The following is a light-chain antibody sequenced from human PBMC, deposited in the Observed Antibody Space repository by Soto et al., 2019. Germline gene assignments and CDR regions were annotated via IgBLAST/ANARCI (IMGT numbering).Light chain of an antibody. CDR2: DVS. Sequence: QSALTQPRSVSGSPGQSVTISCTGTSSDVGGYHYVSWYQQHPGKAPKLMIYDVSKRPSGVPDRVSGSKSGNTASLTISGLQAEDEADYYCCSYAGSYTLVFGTGTKVTVL. V-gene: IGLV2-11*01. CDR1: SSDVGGYHY. CDR3: CSYAGSYTLV. J-gene: IGLJ1*01.